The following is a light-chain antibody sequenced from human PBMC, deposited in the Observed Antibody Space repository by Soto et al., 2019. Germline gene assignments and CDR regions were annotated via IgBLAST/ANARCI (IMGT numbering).Light chain of an antibody. J-gene: IGKJ1*01. CDR1: QSVTSNH. CDR2: GAS. V-gene: IGKV3-20*01. CDR3: QQYSRSPRT. Sequence: EIVFTQSPRTLSLSRGESDTLSCRASQSVTSNHLAWYQQKPGQAPRLLIYGASNRATGSPDRFSGSGSETDFTLTISRLEPEDFAVYYCQQYSRSPRTFGQGTKVDI.